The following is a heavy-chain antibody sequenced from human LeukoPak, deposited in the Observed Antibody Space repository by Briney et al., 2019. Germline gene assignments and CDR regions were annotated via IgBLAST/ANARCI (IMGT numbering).Heavy chain of an antibody. V-gene: IGHV3-23*01. CDR1: GLTLGNYA. Sequence: PGGSLRLSCAASGLTLGNYAMSWVRQAPGKGLEWVSTISGSGGSTYYADSVKGRFTISRDNSKNTLFLQMNSLRPEDTAVYYCAREIAVAAHFDYWGQGTLVTVSS. D-gene: IGHD6-19*01. J-gene: IGHJ4*02. CDR2: ISGSGGST. CDR3: AREIAVAAHFDY.